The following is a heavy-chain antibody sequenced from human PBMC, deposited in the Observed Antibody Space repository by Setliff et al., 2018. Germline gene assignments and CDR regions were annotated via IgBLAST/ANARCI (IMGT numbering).Heavy chain of an antibody. D-gene: IGHD2-2*01. CDR1: GFTFSSYW. CDR3: VRGYCSSSSCYGTMGY. V-gene: IGHV3-74*01. Sequence: PGESLKISCAASGFTFSSYWMHWVRQAPGRGLVWVSRINSDGSTTNYADSVKGRFTISRDNAKNTLYLQMNSLRAEDTAVYYCVRGYCSSSSCYGTMGYWGQGTLVTV. J-gene: IGHJ4*02. CDR2: INSDGSTT.